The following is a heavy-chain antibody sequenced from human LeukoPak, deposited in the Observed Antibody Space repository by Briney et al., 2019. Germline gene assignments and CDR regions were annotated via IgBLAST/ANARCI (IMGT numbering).Heavy chain of an antibody. CDR1: GFTFSSYS. CDR2: ISGSGGST. V-gene: IGHV3-23*01. D-gene: IGHD1-1*01. CDR3: AKGNDPPSRPYYYGMDV. Sequence: QPGGSLRLSCAASGFTFSSYSMSWVRQAPGKGLEWVSAISGSGGSTYYADSVKGRFTISRDNSKNTLYLQMNSLRAEDTAVYYCAKGNDPPSRPYYYGMDVWGQGTTVTVSS. J-gene: IGHJ6*02.